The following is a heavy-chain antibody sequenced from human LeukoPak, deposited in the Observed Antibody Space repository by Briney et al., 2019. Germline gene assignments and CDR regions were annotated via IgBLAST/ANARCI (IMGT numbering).Heavy chain of an antibody. J-gene: IGHJ4*02. CDR2: IYHSGST. Sequence: SGTLSLTCAVSGGSISSSNWWSWVRQPPGKGLEWIGEIYHSGSTNYNPSLKSRVTISVDKSKNQFSLKLSSVTAADTAVYYCARAARYCSGGSCYAEGVGYWGQGTLVTVSS. CDR3: ARAARYCSGGSCYAEGVGY. V-gene: IGHV4-4*02. D-gene: IGHD2-15*01. CDR1: GGSISSSNW.